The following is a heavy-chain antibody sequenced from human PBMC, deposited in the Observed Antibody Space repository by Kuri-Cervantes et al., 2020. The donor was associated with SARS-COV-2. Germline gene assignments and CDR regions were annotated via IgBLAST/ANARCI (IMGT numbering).Heavy chain of an antibody. D-gene: IGHD2-15*01. J-gene: IGHJ1*01. CDR2: ITGTGRNT. V-gene: IGHV3-23*01. CDR3: AKDGFVGGLGSPGRAYFQH. CDR1: GFTFSNYA. Sequence: GESLKISCAASGFTFSNYAMNWVRQAPGKGLEWVSGITGTGRNTYYADSVKGRFTISREKSKNTLYLQMNSLRVEDTAVYYRAKDGFVGGLGSPGRAYFQHWGQGTLVTVSS.